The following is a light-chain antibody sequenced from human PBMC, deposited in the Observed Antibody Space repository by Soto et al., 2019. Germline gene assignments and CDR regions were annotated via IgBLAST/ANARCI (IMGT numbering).Light chain of an antibody. CDR2: LNSDGSH. CDR3: QTWGTGIHVV. CDR1: SGHSSCA. V-gene: IGLV4-69*01. Sequence: QSVLTQSPSASASLGASVKLTCTLSSGHSSCAIAWHQQQPEKGPRYLMKLNSDGSHSKGDGIPDRFSGSSSGAERYLTISSLQSEDEADYYCQTWGTGIHVVFGGGTQLTVL. J-gene: IGLJ2*01.